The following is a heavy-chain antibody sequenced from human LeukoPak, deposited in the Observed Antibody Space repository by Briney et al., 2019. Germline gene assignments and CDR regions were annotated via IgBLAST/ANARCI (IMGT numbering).Heavy chain of an antibody. CDR1: GYTFTGYH. V-gene: IGHV1-2*02. D-gene: IGHD5-24*01. Sequence: ASVKVSCKASGYTFTGYHMHWVRQAPGQGLEWMGRINTNSGGTNYAQGFQGRVAMTRDTSVSTAYMELSSLRSDDTAVYYCASYLRGNDAFDIWGQGTMVTVSS. CDR3: ASYLRGNDAFDI. CDR2: INTNSGGT. J-gene: IGHJ3*02.